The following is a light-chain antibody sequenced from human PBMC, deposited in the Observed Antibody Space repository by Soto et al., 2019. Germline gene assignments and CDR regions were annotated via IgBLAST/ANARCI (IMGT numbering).Light chain of an antibody. V-gene: IGKV3-11*01. J-gene: IGKJ4*01. CDR3: QQRSDWPST. CDR1: QSVSSY. Sequence: EIVLTQSPATLSLSPGERATLSCRATQSVSSYLAWYQQKPGQAPRLLIYDASNRATGIPARFSGSGSATDFTLTLSSLEPDDFAVYYCQQRSDWPSTFGGGNKVQLK. CDR2: DAS.